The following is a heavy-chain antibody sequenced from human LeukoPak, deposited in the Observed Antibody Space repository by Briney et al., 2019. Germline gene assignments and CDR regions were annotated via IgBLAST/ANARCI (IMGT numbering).Heavy chain of an antibody. J-gene: IGHJ4*02. V-gene: IGHV3-23*01. CDR1: GFTFSSYA. D-gene: IGHD6-13*01. CDR3: AKEAVAAAGPFDY. CDR2: ISGSGGSI. Sequence: GGSLRLSCAASGFTFSSYAMGWVRQAPGKGLEWVSSISGSGGSIYYADSVKGRFTISRDNSKSTLYLQMNSLRAEDTAIYYCAKEAVAAAGPFDYWGQGTLVTVSS.